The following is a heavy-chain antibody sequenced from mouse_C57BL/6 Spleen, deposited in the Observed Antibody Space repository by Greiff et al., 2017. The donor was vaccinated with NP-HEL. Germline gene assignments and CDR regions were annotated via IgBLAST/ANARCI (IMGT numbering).Heavy chain of an antibody. V-gene: IGHV5-16*01. Sequence: EVKLVESEGGLVQPGSSMKLSCTASGFTFSDYYMAWVRQVPEKGLEWVANINYDGSSTYYLDSLKSRFIISRDNAKNILYLQMSSLKSEDTATYYCARGGGYYGYYAMDYWGQGTSVTVSS. J-gene: IGHJ4*01. CDR2: INYDGSST. CDR1: GFTFSDYY. D-gene: IGHD2-3*01. CDR3: ARGGGYYGYYAMDY.